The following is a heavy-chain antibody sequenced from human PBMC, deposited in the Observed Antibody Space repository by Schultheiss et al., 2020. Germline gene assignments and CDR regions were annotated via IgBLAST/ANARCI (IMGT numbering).Heavy chain of an antibody. CDR2: IIPILGIA. CDR1: GGTFSSYA. V-gene: IGHV1-69*04. D-gene: IGHD3-22*01. Sequence: SVKVSCKASGGTFSSYAISWVRQAPGQGLEWMGRIIPILGIANYAQKFQGRVTITADKSTSTAYMELSSLRSEDTAVYYCARDLYYDSSGYGAFDIWGQGTMVTVSS. J-gene: IGHJ3*02. CDR3: ARDLYYDSSGYGAFDI.